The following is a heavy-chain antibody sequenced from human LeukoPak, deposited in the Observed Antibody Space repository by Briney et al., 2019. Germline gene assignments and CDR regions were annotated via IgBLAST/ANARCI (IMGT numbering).Heavy chain of an antibody. CDR1: GFTFDDYA. Sequence: SLRLSCAASGFTFDDYAMHWVRQAPGKGLEWVSGISWNSGSIGYADSVKGRFTISRDNAKNSLYLQMNSLRAEDTAVYYCARLGYDFWRGGYYYYMDVWGKGTTVTVSS. CDR3: ARLGYDFWRGGYYYYMDV. CDR2: ISWNSGSI. V-gene: IGHV3-9*01. J-gene: IGHJ6*03. D-gene: IGHD3-3*01.